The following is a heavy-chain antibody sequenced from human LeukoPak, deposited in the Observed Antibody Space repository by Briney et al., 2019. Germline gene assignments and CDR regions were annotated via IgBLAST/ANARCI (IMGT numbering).Heavy chain of an antibody. CDR2: ISGSGGST. V-gene: IGHV3-23*01. J-gene: IGHJ6*02. CDR3: ARARTDSSWPYYYYYGMDV. CDR1: GFTFSSYA. D-gene: IGHD6-13*01. Sequence: GGSLRLSCAASGFTFSSYAMSWVRQAPGKGLEWVSAISGSGGSTYYADSVKGRFTISRDNSKNALYLQMNSLRAEDTAVYYCARARTDSSWPYYYYYGMDVWGQGTTVTVSS.